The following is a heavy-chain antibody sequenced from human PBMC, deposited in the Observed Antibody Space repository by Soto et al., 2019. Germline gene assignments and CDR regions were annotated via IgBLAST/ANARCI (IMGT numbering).Heavy chain of an antibody. D-gene: IGHD6-13*01. CDR1: GGSISSGDYY. V-gene: IGHV4-30-4*01. CDR2: IYYSGST. Sequence: QVQLQESGPGLVKPSQTLSLTCTVSGGSISSGDYYWSWIRQPPGKGLEWIGYIYYSGSTYYSPSLTSRVTISVDTSKSQFSLKLTSVTAADTAVYYCARESAITAPGSRQVEYWGQGTLVTVSS. CDR3: ARESAITAPGSRQVEY. J-gene: IGHJ4*02.